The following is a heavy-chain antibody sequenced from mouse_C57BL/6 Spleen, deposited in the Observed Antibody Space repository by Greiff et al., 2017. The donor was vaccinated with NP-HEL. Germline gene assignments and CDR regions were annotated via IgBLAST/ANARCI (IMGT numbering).Heavy chain of an antibody. D-gene: IGHD1-1*01. J-gene: IGHJ1*03. CDR3: ARGDYYGSSYAWYFDV. Sequence: QVQLKQPGAELVMPGASVKLSCKASGYTFTSYWMHWVKQKPGQGLEWIGEIDPSDSYTNYNQKFKGKSTLTVDKSSSTAYMQLSSLTSEDSAVYYCARGDYYGSSYAWYFDVWGTGTTVTVSS. CDR2: IDPSDSYT. V-gene: IGHV1-69*01. CDR1: GYTFTSYW.